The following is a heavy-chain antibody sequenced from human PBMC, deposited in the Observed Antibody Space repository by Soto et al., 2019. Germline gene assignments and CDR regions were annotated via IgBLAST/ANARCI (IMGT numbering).Heavy chain of an antibody. Sequence: VASVKVSCKASGGTFSSYAISWVRQAPGQGLEWMGGIIPIFGTANYAQKFQGRVTITADESTSTAYMELSSLRSEDTAVYYCARDMHAGFTHYFDPWGQGTLVTVSS. CDR1: GGTFSSYA. CDR3: ARDMHAGFTHYFDP. D-gene: IGHD1-26*01. V-gene: IGHV1-69*13. CDR2: IIPIFGTA. J-gene: IGHJ5*02.